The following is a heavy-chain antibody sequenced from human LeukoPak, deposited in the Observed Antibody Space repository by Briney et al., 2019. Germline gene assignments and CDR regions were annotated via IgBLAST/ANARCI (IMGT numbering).Heavy chain of an antibody. CDR3: AKDWDY. CDR1: GFTFSSYA. Sequence: GRSLRLSCAASGFTFSSYAMRWVLQAPGKGLEWVSAISGSGGSTYYADSVKGRFTISRDNSKNSLYLQMNSLRTEDTALYYCAKDWDYWGQGTLVTVSS. V-gene: IGHV3-23*01. CDR2: ISGSGGST. J-gene: IGHJ4*02.